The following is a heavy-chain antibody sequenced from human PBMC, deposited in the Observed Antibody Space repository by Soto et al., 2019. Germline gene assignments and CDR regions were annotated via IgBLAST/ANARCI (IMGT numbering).Heavy chain of an antibody. D-gene: IGHD6-13*01. CDR2: ISWDGGST. CDR3: AKDGYSSSWSVVYGMDV. J-gene: IGHJ6*02. V-gene: IGHV3-43*01. Sequence: GGSLRLSCAASGFTFDDYTMHWVRQAPGKGLEWVSLISWDGGSTYYADSVKGRFTISRDNSKNSLYLQMNSLRTEDTALYYCAKDGYSSSWSVVYGMDVWGQGTTVTVSS. CDR1: GFTFDDYT.